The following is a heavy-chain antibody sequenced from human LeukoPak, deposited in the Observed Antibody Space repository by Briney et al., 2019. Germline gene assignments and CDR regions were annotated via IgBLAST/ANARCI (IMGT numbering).Heavy chain of an antibody. J-gene: IGHJ5*02. V-gene: IGHV1-2*02. CDR1: GYTFTGYY. CDR2: INPNSGGT. CDR3: ARDAVAGTMSWFDP. Sequence: VASVKVSCKASGYTFTGYYMHWVRQAPGQGLEWMGWINPNSGGTNYAQKFQGRVTMTRDTSISTAYMELSRLRSDDTAVYYCARDAVAGTMSWFDPWGQGTLVTVSS. D-gene: IGHD6-19*01.